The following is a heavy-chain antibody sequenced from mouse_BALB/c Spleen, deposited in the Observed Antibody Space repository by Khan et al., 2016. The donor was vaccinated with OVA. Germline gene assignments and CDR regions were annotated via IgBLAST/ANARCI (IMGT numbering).Heavy chain of an antibody. V-gene: IGHV1-20*02. J-gene: IGHJ2*01. CDR2: INPHIGET. CDR1: GYSFTGYF. D-gene: IGHD1-1*01. Sequence: EVQLQESGPELVKPGASVKISCKASGYSFTGYFMNWVMQSHGKSLEWIGRINPHIGETFYNQKFKDKATLTVDESSTTAHMELRSLSSEDSAVYYCARKNGSDFDYWGQGTTLTGSS. CDR3: ARKNGSDFDY.